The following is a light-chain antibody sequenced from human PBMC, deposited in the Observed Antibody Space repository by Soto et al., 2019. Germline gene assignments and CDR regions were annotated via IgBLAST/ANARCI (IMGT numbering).Light chain of an antibody. CDR2: GNS. CDR1: SSNIGAGYD. CDR3: QSYDSSLSAL. Sequence: QSXLTQPPXXXXXPGXRXTXXXTGSSSNIGAGYDVHWYQQLPGTAPKLLIYGNSNRPSGVPDRFSGSKSGTSASLAITGLQAEDEADYYCQSYDSSLSALFGTGTKLTVL. V-gene: IGLV1-40*01. J-gene: IGLJ1*01.